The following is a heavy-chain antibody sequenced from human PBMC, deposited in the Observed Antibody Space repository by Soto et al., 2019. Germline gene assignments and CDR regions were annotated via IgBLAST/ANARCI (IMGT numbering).Heavy chain of an antibody. Sequence: GESLKISCKGSGYSFTSYWIGWVRQMPGKGLEWMGIIYPGDSDTRYSPSFQGQVTISADKSISTAYLQWSSLKASDTAMYYCARGGYCSSTSCGNHYYGMAVWGQRTTVTVSS. J-gene: IGHJ6*02. CDR2: IYPGDSDT. D-gene: IGHD2-2*03. CDR1: GYSFTSYW. V-gene: IGHV5-51*01. CDR3: ARGGYCSSTSCGNHYYGMAV.